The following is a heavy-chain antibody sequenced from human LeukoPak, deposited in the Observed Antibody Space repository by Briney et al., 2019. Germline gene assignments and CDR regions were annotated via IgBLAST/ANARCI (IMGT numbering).Heavy chain of an antibody. CDR3: ARGSYYGMDV. CDR1: GGSVSSGSYY. J-gene: IGHJ6*04. Sequence: SSETLSLTCTVSGGSVSSGSYYWSWIRQPPGKGLEWIGYIYYSGSTNYNPSLKSRVTISVDTSKNQFSLKLSSMTAADTAVYYCARGSYYGMDVWGKGTTVTVSS. D-gene: IGHD2-15*01. V-gene: IGHV4-61*01. CDR2: IYYSGST.